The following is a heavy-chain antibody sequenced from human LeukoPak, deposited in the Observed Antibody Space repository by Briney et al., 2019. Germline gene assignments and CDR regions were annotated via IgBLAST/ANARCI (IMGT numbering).Heavy chain of an antibody. D-gene: IGHD1-7*01. Sequence: SETLSLTCVVSGYSISSGYSWGWIRQPPGKGLEWIGSIHHSGSTYYNPSLKSRVTISVDTSKNQFSLKVGSVTAADTAVYYCARIGSLTGSTRALGYWGQGTLVTVSS. CDR3: ARIGSLTGSTRALGY. J-gene: IGHJ4*02. CDR2: IHHSGST. V-gene: IGHV4-38-2*01. CDR1: GYSISSGYS.